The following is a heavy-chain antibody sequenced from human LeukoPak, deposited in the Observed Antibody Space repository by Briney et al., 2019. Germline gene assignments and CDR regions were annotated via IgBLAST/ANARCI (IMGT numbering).Heavy chain of an antibody. CDR1: GGSISSSSYY. D-gene: IGHD6-6*01. CDR3: ARSGYSSSYYFDY. Sequence: PSETLSLTCSVSGGSISSSSYYWGWIRQPPGKGLEWIGSIYHSGSTYYNPSLKSRVTILVDTSKNQFSLKLRSVTAADTAVYYCARSGYSSSYYFDYWGQGTLVTVSS. CDR2: IYHSGST. V-gene: IGHV4-39*07. J-gene: IGHJ4*02.